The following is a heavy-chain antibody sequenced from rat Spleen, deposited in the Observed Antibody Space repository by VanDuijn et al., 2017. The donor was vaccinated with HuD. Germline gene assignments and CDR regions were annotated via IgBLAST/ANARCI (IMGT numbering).Heavy chain of an antibody. J-gene: IGHJ2*01. CDR3: TTNYNNYPFDY. CDR1: GFTFSNYG. Sequence: EVRLVESGGGLVQPGRSMKLSCAASGFTFSNYGMAWVRQAPKKGREWVAYISYDGGSTYYRDSVKGRFTISRDNAKSTLYLQMDSLRSEETATYYCTTNYNNYPFDYWGQGVMVTVSS. D-gene: IGHD1-10*01. CDR2: ISYDGGST. V-gene: IGHV5-20*01.